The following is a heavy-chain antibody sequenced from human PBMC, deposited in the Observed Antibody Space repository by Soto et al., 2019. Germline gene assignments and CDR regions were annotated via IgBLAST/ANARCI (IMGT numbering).Heavy chain of an antibody. V-gene: IGHV3-7*05. D-gene: IGHD6-19*01. J-gene: IGHJ1*01. CDR2: IKQDGSEK. CDR1: EFTFSTYW. CDR3: AGGNGWGSDR. Sequence: EVQLVESGGGLVQPGGSLRLSCVVSEFTFSTYWMTWVRQAPGKGLEWVANIKQDGSEKNYLESVRGRFTISRDNAKMSLYLEMNSLRVEDTAVYYCAGGNGWGSDRWGQGTLVTVSA.